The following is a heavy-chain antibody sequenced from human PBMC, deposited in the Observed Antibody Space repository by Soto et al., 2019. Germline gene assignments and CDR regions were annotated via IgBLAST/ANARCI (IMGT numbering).Heavy chain of an antibody. CDR1: GFTFNTYW. Sequence: GGSLRLSCAASGFTFNTYWMSWVRQSPGKGLEWVANIKQDGSEKFYVDSVKGRFTISRDNARNSVYLQMNSLRAEDTGVYYCARGGYCSTTSCYRGSHSYYGMDVWAQGTTVTVSS. J-gene: IGHJ6*02. CDR3: ARGGYCSTTSCYRGSHSYYGMDV. CDR2: IKQDGSEK. D-gene: IGHD2-2*02. V-gene: IGHV3-7*03.